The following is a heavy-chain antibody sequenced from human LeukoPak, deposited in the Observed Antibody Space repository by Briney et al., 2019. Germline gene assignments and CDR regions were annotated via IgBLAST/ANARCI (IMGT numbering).Heavy chain of an antibody. V-gene: IGHV1-69*13. J-gene: IGHJ5*02. CDR2: IIPIFGTA. D-gene: IGHD3-3*01. Sequence: GASVKVSCKASGGTFSSYAISWVRQAPGQGLEWMGGIIPIFGTANYAQKFQGRVTITADESTSTAYMELSSLRSEDTAVYYCARAVDAPTFGDWFDPWGQGTLVTVSS. CDR1: GGTFSSYA. CDR3: ARAVDAPTFGDWFDP.